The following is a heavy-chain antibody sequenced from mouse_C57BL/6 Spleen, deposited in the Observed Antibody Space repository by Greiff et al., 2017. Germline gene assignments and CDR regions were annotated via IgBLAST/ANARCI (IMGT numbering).Heavy chain of an antibody. CDR3: AGIELPYYYAMDY. Sequence: VQLQQSGPELVKPGASVKMSCKASGYTFTDYNMHWVKQSHGKSLEWIGYINPNNGGTSYNQKFKGKATLTVNKSSITAYMELRSLTSEDSAVYYCAGIELPYYYAMDYWGQGTSVTVSS. CDR2: INPNNGGT. D-gene: IGHD2-12*01. V-gene: IGHV1-22*01. J-gene: IGHJ4*01. CDR1: GYTFTDYN.